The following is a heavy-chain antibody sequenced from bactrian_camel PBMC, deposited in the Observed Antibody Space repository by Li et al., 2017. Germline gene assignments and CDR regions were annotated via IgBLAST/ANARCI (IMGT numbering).Heavy chain of an antibody. CDR3: VRDLNVDGWFGDY. D-gene: IGHD6*01. Sequence: VQLVESGGGLVQPGGSLRLSCAVSGYTTGGCMGWFRQAPGKEREEVAKIKPGSSSTYYPDSVKGRFTISRDNAKDVVYLQMNSLIPDDTGVYYCVRDLNVDGWFGDYWGQGTQVTVS. CDR2: IKPGSSST. V-gene: IGHV3S35*01. J-gene: IGHJ4*01. CDR1: GYTTGGC.